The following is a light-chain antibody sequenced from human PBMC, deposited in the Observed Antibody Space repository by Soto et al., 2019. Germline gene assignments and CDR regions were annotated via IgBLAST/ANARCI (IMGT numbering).Light chain of an antibody. Sequence: EIVLTQSPATLSLSPGARATLSCRASQSVTDNYLAWYQQKPGQAPRLVISGASSRTSGIPDRFSASGSVTDFTLTISRLEPEDFAVYYCQQYTRAPLTFGQGTKVEIK. CDR3: QQYTRAPLT. CDR2: GAS. CDR1: QSVTDNY. V-gene: IGKV3-20*01. J-gene: IGKJ1*01.